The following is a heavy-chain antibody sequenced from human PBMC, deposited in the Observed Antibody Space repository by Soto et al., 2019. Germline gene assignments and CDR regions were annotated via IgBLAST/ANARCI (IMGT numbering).Heavy chain of an antibody. CDR1: GGSISSGGYS. Sequence: SETLSLTCAVSGGSISSGGYSWGWIRQPPGKGLEWIGYIYHSGSTYYNPSLKSRVTISVDRSKNQFSLKLSSVTAADTAVYYCARGSGSYYKSFDYWGQGTLVTVSS. CDR3: ARGSGSYYKSFDY. D-gene: IGHD3-10*01. V-gene: IGHV4-30-2*01. J-gene: IGHJ4*02. CDR2: IYHSGST.